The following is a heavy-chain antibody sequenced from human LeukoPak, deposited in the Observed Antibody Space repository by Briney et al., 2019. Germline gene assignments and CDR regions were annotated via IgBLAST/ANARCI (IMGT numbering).Heavy chain of an antibody. CDR3: AKEFIAGDGHVDCDS. Sequence: AGGSLRLSCAASGFTISTYAMTWVRQAPGKGLEWVSSITSSGATTYYSDSVKGGFTISRDISKNTLYLQMNSMTAEASAVYYCAKEFIAGDGHVDCDSWGQGTLVTVSS. D-gene: IGHD5-24*01. CDR2: ITSSGATT. V-gene: IGHV3-23*01. J-gene: IGHJ4*02. CDR1: GFTISTYA.